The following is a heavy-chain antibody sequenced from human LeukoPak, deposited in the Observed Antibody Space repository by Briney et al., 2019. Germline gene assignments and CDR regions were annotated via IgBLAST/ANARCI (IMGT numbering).Heavy chain of an antibody. V-gene: IGHV1-3*01. Sequence: ASVKVSCKASGYTFISYAMHWVRRAPGQRLEWMGWINAGNGNTKYSQKFQGRVTITRDTSASTAYMELSSLRSEDTAVYYCARDQDSSGYFYPFDYWGQGTLVTVSS. D-gene: IGHD3-22*01. CDR2: INAGNGNT. J-gene: IGHJ4*02. CDR1: GYTFISYA. CDR3: ARDQDSSGYFYPFDY.